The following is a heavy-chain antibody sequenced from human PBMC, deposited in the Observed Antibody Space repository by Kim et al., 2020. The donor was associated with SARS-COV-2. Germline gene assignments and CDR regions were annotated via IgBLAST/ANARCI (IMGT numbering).Heavy chain of an antibody. D-gene: IGHD6-13*01. V-gene: IGHV1-3*01. Sequence: YSQKFQGRVTITRDTSASTAYMELSSLRSEDTAVYYCARPLSSSGYYMDVWGKGTTVTVSS. CDR3: ARPLSSSGYYMDV. J-gene: IGHJ6*03.